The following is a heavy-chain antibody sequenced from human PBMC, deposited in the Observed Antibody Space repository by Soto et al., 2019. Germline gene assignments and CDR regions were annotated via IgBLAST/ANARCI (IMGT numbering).Heavy chain of an antibody. CDR1: GYSFTGYS. Sequence: ASVKVSCKASGYSFTGYSMHWVRQAPGQGLEWMGWINPNSGGTNYAQKFQGWVTMTRDTSISTAYMELSRLRSDDTAVYYCARGNGYSGYDYYYYYGMDVWGQGTTVTVSS. CDR2: INPNSGGT. D-gene: IGHD5-12*01. V-gene: IGHV1-2*04. J-gene: IGHJ6*02. CDR3: ARGNGYSGYDYYYYYGMDV.